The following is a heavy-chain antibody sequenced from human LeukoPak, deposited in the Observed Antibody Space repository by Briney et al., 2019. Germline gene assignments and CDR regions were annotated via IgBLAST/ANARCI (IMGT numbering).Heavy chain of an antibody. CDR2: ITNSGGST. D-gene: IGHD6-19*01. CDR3: VKEAVTPHFDY. Sequence: PGGSLRLSCVASGFAFGDYAMGWVRQAPGKGLEWVSAITNSGGSTYYADSVQGRFTISRDNLKNTLYLQMKSLRVEDTAVYYCVKEAVTPHFDYWGQGTLVTVSS. J-gene: IGHJ4*02. V-gene: IGHV3-23*01. CDR1: GFAFGDYA.